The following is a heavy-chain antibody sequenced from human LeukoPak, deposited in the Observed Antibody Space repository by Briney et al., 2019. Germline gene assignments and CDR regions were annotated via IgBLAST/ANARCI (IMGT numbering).Heavy chain of an antibody. CDR1: GFTFSSYA. J-gene: IGHJ6*02. D-gene: IGHD3-3*01. CDR2: ISGSGGST. V-gene: IGHV3-23*01. CDR3: ARDPDFWSGYYLPRGYYYGMDV. Sequence: GGSLRLSCAASGFTFSSYAMSWVRQAPGKGLEWVSAISGSGGSTYYADSVKGRFTISRDNSKNTLYLQMNSLRAEDTAVYYCARDPDFWSGYYLPRGYYYGMDVWGQGTTVTVSS.